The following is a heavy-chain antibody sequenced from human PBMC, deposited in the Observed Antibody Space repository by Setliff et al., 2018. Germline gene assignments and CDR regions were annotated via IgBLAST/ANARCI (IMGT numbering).Heavy chain of an antibody. D-gene: IGHD3-10*01. CDR2: IYHSGSS. V-gene: IGHV4-39*07. CDR1: GGSISSMSYY. Sequence: PSETLSLTCTVSGGSISSMSYYWGWIRQPPGKGLEWIGSIYHSGSSYYTSSLRSRVTISVDTSKNQFSLILRSVTAADTAVYYCARLSWDGLRYYGLDVWGQGATVTVSS. CDR3: ARLSWDGLRYYGLDV. J-gene: IGHJ6*02.